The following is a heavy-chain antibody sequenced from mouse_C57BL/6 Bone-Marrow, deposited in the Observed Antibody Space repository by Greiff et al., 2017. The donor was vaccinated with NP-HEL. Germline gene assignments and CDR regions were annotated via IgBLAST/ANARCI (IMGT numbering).Heavy chain of an antibody. J-gene: IGHJ4*01. CDR1: GYTFTDYN. Sequence: EVQLQQSGPELVKPGASVKIPCKASGYTFTDYNMDWVKQSHGKSLEWVGDINPNNGGTFYIQKFKGKATLTEDNSYNTAYMEHRSLTSEDTAVYYCARSKGYGSSYWYMDYWGQGTSVTVSS. CDR2: INPNNGGT. CDR3: ARSKGYGSSYWYMDY. V-gene: IGHV1-18*01. D-gene: IGHD1-1*01.